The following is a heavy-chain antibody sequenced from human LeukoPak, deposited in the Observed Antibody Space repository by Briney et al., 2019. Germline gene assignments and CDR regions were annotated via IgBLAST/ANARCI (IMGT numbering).Heavy chain of an antibody. V-gene: IGHV3-21*01. CDR2: ISSSSSYI. Sequence: PGGSLRLSCAASGFTFNTYTLNWVRQAPGKGLEWVSSISSSSSYIYYSDSVKGRFTISRDNAKNSLYLQMNSLRAEDTAVYYCARGVLAGYSSSWYSPPYYMDVWGKGTTVTVSS. CDR3: ARGVLAGYSSSWYSPPYYMDV. D-gene: IGHD6-13*01. J-gene: IGHJ6*03. CDR1: GFTFNTYT.